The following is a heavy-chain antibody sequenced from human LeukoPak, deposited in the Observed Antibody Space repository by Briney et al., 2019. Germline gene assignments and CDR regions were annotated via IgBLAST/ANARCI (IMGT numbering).Heavy chain of an antibody. J-gene: IGHJ6*02. CDR3: ASPNIYCSGGTCYSVGDYYGMDV. CDR1: GVSIGSGSYY. V-gene: IGHV4-61*02. D-gene: IGHD2-15*01. Sequence: SQTLSLTCTVSGVSIGSGSYYWHWVRQPAGKGLEWIGRMYTSGSTNYSPSLNSRVTISIDTSKNQFSLELSSVTAADTAVYYCASPNIYCSGGTCYSVGDYYGMDVWGQGTTVTVSS. CDR2: MYTSGST.